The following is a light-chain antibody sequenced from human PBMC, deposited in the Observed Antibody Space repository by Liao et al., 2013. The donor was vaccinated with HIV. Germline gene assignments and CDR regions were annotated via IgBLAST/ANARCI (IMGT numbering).Light chain of an antibody. J-gene: IGLJ3*02. Sequence: SYALTQPPSVSVSPGQTAIITCSGHKLGNKYTSWYQQKPGQSPVLVIYDDDKRPSTIPERFSGSNSGNTATLTISGTQAMDEADYYCQTWDSSTVVFGGGTKLTVL. CDR2: DDD. V-gene: IGLV3-1*01. CDR1: KLGNKY. CDR3: QTWDSSTVV.